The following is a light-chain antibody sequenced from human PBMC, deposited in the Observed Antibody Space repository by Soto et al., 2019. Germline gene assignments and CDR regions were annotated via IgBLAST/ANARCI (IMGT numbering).Light chain of an antibody. CDR2: DAS. CDR3: QQRCNWLT. J-gene: IGKJ4*01. Sequence: DILLTQSPATLSLSPGERATLSGRASQSVSSYLAWYQQKPGQAPRLLIYDASNRSTGIPARFSGSGSGTDFTLTISSLEPGDFAVYYCQQRCNWLTFGGGTKVDIK. V-gene: IGKV3-11*01. CDR1: QSVSSY.